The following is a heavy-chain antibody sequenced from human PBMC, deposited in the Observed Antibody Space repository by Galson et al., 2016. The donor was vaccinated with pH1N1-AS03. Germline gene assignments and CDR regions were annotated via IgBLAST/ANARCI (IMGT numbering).Heavy chain of an antibody. CDR1: GVTIRSNY. CDR2: IYSGGSA. CDR3: AKKAVTNRFSDL. J-gene: IGHJ2*01. D-gene: IGHD4-17*01. Sequence: SLRLSCAASGVTIRSNYMNWVRQAPGKGLEWVSVIYSGGSAYYADSVKGRFTISRHNSKNTLFLQMNSLRAEDTAVYYCAKKAVTNRFSDLWGRGTLVTVSS. V-gene: IGHV3-53*04.